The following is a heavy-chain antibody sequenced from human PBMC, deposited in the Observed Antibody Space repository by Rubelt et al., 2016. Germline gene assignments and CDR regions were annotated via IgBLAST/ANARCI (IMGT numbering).Heavy chain of an antibody. Sequence: GLEWVAVISYDGSNKYYADSVKGRFTISRDNSKNTLYLQMNSLRAEDTAVYYCARVERELFYGDYECYFDYWGQGTLVTVSS. V-gene: IGHV3-30*04. CDR3: ARVERELFYGDYECYFDY. CDR2: ISYDGSNK. J-gene: IGHJ4*02. D-gene: IGHD4-17*01.